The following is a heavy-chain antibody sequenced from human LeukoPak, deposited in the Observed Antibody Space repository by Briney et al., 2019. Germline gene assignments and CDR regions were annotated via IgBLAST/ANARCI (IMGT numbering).Heavy chain of an antibody. Sequence: GGSLRLSCAASGFTFSSYSMNWVRQAPGKGLEWVSSISSSSSYIYYADSVKGRFTISRDNAKNSLHLQMNSLRAEDTAVYYCASRYTSGWYLFWGQGTLVTVSS. J-gene: IGHJ4*02. CDR1: GFTFSSYS. CDR3: ASRYTSGWYLF. V-gene: IGHV3-21*01. D-gene: IGHD6-19*01. CDR2: ISSSSSYI.